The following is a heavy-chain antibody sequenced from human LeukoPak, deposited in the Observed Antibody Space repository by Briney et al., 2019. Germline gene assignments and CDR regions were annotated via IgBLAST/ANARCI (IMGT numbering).Heavy chain of an antibody. CDR3: ATPGDSSGWLSYYYYMDV. CDR2: ISGSGGST. D-gene: IGHD6-19*01. V-gene: IGHV3-23*01. J-gene: IGHJ6*03. Sequence: GGSLRLSCAASGFTFSSYAMSWVRQAPGKGLEWVSAISGSGGSTYYADSVKGRFTISRDNSKNTLYLQMNSLRAEDTAVYYCATPGDSSGWLSYYYYMDVWGKGTTVTVSS. CDR1: GFTFSSYA.